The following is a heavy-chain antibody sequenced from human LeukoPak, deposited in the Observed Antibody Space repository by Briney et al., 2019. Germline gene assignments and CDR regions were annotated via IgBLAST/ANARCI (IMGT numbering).Heavy chain of an antibody. V-gene: IGHV4-59*01. Sequence: PSETLSLTCAVSGGSMNSYYWSWIRQRPGEGLQWIGYIYYSGGSDYNPSLKSRVTISVDRSNNQFSLKLTSVTAADTAVYYCARDRFGRTTHFDYWGQGTLVTVSS. D-gene: IGHD3-10*01. CDR3: ARDRFGRTTHFDY. CDR2: IYYSGGS. CDR1: GGSMNSYY. J-gene: IGHJ4*02.